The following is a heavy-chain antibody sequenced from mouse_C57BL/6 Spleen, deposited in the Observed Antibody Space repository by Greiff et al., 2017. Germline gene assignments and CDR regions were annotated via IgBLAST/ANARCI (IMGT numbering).Heavy chain of an antibody. CDR2: IDPNSGGT. J-gene: IGHJ1*03. CDR1: GYTFTSYW. Sequence: VQLQESGAELVKPGASVKLSCKASGYTFTSYWMHWVKQRPGRGLEWIGRIDPNSGGTKYNEKFKSKATLTVDKPSSTAYLQLSSLTSADSAVYYCARGKGGGWYFDVWGTGTTVTVSS. V-gene: IGHV1-72*01. CDR3: ARGKGGGWYFDV.